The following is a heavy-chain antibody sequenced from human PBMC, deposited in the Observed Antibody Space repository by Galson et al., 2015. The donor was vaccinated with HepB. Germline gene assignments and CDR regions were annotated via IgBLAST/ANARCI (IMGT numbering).Heavy chain of an antibody. V-gene: IGHV3-11*06. D-gene: IGHD4-17*01. CDR2: ISQSGTYT. Sequence: SLRLSCAASGFTFSDYYMSWIRQAPGKGLEWISYISQSGTYTNYADSVKGRFTISRDNAQNSLYLQINSLRAEDTAVYYCARVADADYGDHSHFDSWGQGTLGTVSS. J-gene: IGHJ4*02. CDR1: GFTFSDYY. CDR3: ARVADADYGDHSHFDS.